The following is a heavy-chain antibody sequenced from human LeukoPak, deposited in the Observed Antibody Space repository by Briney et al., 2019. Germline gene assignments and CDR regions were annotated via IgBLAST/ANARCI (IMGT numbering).Heavy chain of an antibody. D-gene: IGHD6-19*01. CDR3: ARDSFSSGWYGGDFDY. Sequence: SVKVSCKASGGTFSSYAISWVRQAPGQGLEWMGGIIPIFGTANYAQKFQGRVTMTTDTSTSTAYMELRSLRSDDTAVYYCARDSFSSGWYGGDFDYWGQGTLVTVSS. CDR2: IIPIFGTA. V-gene: IGHV1-69*05. J-gene: IGHJ4*02. CDR1: GGTFSSYA.